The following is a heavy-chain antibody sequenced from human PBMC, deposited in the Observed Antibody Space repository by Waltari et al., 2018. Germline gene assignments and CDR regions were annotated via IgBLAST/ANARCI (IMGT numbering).Heavy chain of an antibody. CDR3: ARNAYYDILTGYFHFDY. Sequence: FSSYSMNWVRQAPGKGLEWVSSISSSSSYIYYADSVKGRFTISRDNAKNSLYLQMNSLRAEDTAVYYCARNAYYDILTGYFHFDYWGQGTLVTVSS. CDR2: ISSSSSYI. V-gene: IGHV3-21*01. CDR1: FSSYS. D-gene: IGHD3-9*01. J-gene: IGHJ4*02.